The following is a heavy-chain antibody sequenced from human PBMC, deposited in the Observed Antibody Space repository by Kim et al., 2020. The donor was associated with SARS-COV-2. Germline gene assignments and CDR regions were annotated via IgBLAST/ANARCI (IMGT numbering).Heavy chain of an antibody. CDR3: ARDRYSSSWQSFDY. CDR1: GGSFSGYY. Sequence: SETLSLTCAVYGGSFSGYYWSWIRQPPGKGLEWIGEINHSGSTNYNPSLKSRVTISVDTSKNQFSLKLSSVTAADTAVYYCARDRYSSSWQSFDYWGQGTLVTVSS. V-gene: IGHV4-34*01. J-gene: IGHJ4*02. CDR2: INHSGST. D-gene: IGHD6-13*01.